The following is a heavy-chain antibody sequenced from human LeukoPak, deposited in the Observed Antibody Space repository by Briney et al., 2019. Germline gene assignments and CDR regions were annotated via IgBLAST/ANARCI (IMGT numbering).Heavy chain of an antibody. J-gene: IGHJ4*02. CDR1: GFTFSRTD. V-gene: IGHV3-30*02. D-gene: IGHD2-21*01. Sequence: PGGSLRLSCAASGFTFSRTDMHWVRQAPGKGLEWVAFIRYDGSIKYYGDSVKGRFTISRDNSRNTLYVQMNSLRAEDTAVYYCAKDTPFLFDWGQGTLVTVSS. CDR2: IRYDGSIK. CDR3: AKDTPFLFD.